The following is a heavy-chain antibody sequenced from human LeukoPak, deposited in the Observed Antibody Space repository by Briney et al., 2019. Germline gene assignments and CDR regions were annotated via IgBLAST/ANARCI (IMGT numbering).Heavy chain of an antibody. V-gene: IGHV1-8*03. CDR2: MNPNSGNT. CDR1: GYTFTSYG. Sequence: ASVKVSCKASGYTFTSYGISWVRQAPGQGLEWMGWMNPNSGNTGYAQKFQGRVTITRNTSICTAYMELSSLRSEDTAVYYCARGPATIFGVVYWFDPWGQGTLVTVSS. D-gene: IGHD3-3*01. CDR3: ARGPATIFGVVYWFDP. J-gene: IGHJ5*02.